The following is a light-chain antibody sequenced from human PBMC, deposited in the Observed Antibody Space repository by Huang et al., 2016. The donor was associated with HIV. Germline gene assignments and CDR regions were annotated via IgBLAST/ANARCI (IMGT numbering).Light chain of an antibody. Sequence: DIQMTQSPSILSASIGDTVPITCRASPDISPWLAWYQQKPGSAHKLLIYEASILHSGVPSRFSGSASWTEFTLTISSLQSDDFATYFCQQYNSYSRTFGQGTKVEI. CDR3: QQYNSYSRT. CDR2: EAS. CDR1: PDISPW. J-gene: IGKJ1*01. V-gene: IGKV1-5*03.